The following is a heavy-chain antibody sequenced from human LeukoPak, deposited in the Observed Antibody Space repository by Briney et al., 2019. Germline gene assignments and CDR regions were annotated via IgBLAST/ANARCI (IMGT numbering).Heavy chain of an antibody. D-gene: IGHD2-21*02. CDR2: IYYSGST. Sequence: SETLSLTCTVSGDSISSSGYYWGWIRQPPGKGLEWIGSIYYSGSTYYNPSLKSRVIISVDTSRNQFSLKLSSVTAADTAMYYCARREVTRSYYFDSWGQGTLVSVSS. CDR1: GDSISSSGYY. J-gene: IGHJ4*02. V-gene: IGHV4-39*01. CDR3: ARREVTRSYYFDS.